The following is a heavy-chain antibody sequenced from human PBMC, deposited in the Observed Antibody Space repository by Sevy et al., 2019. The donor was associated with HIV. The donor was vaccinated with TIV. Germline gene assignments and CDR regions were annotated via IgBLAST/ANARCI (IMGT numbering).Heavy chain of an antibody. CDR1: GFTVSSNY. D-gene: IGHD3-22*01. CDR3: ARGSRPWYYDSSGYYYEYWYFDL. CDR2: IYSGGST. Sequence: GGSLRLSCAASGFTVSSNYMSWVRQAPGKGLEWVSVIYSGGSTYYADSVKGRFTISRDNFKNTLYLQMNSLRAEDTAVYYCARGSRPWYYDSSGYYYEYWYFDLWGRGTLVTVSS. V-gene: IGHV3-53*01. J-gene: IGHJ2*01.